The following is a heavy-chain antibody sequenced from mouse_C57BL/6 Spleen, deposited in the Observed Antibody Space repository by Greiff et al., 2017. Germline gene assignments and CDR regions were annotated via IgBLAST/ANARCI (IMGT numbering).Heavy chain of an antibody. D-gene: IGHD4-1*01. CDR1: GFTFSSYA. CDR2: ISDGGSYT. V-gene: IGHV5-4*01. CDR3: ARDLLGLAY. Sequence: EVMLVASGGGLVKPGGSLTLSCAASGFTFSSYAMSWVRQTPEKRLEWVATISDGGSYTYYPDNVKGRFTISRDNAKNNLYLQMSHLKSEDTAMYYCARDLLGLAYWGQGTLVTVSA. J-gene: IGHJ3*01.